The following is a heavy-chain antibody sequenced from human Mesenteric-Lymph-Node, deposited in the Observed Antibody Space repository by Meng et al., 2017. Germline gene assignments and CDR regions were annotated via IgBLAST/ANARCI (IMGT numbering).Heavy chain of an antibody. J-gene: IGHJ5*02. CDR2: IYYSGST. CDR3: ARDRKHYGERGWFDP. D-gene: IGHD4-17*01. CDR1: SGSSSTGTYD. Sequence: QLLQWGLGLSKPPQALSLTGTASSGSSSTGTYDWGWIRQHPGKGLEWIAYIYYSGSTYSNASLKSRVTISIDRSKNQFSLKLSSVTAADTAVYYCARDRKHYGERGWFDPWGQGTLVTVSS. V-gene: IGHV4-30-4*08.